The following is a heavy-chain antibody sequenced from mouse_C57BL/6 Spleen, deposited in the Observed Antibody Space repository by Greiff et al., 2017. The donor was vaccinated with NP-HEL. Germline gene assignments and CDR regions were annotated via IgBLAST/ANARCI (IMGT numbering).Heavy chain of an antibody. CDR2: IYPGSGNT. J-gene: IGHJ4*01. CDR3: ARWGYYGSDYAMDY. D-gene: IGHD1-1*01. CDR1: GYSFTSYY. V-gene: IGHV1-66*01. Sequence: QVQLQQSGPELVKPGASVKISCKASGYSFTSYYIHWVKQRPGQGLEWIGWIYPGSGNTKYNEKFKGKATLTADTSSSTAYMQLNSLTSEDSAVYYCARWGYYGSDYAMDYWGQGTSVTVSS.